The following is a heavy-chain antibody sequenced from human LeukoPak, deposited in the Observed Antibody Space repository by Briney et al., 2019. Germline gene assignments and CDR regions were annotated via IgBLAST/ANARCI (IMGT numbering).Heavy chain of an antibody. D-gene: IGHD3-10*01. CDR3: ARVGFGELNDAFDI. CDR1: GFTFSSYA. Sequence: GGSLRLSCAASGFTFSSYAMHWVRQAPGKGLEYVSAISSNGGSTYYANSVKGRFTISRDNSKNTLYLRMGSLRAEDMAVYYCARVGFGELNDAFDIWGQGTMVTVSS. CDR2: ISSNGGST. J-gene: IGHJ3*02. V-gene: IGHV3-64*01.